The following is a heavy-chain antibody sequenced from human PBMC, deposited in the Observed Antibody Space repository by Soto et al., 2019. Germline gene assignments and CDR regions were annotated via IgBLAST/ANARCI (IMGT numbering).Heavy chain of an antibody. CDR3: ARVWLFPLKNYYYGMDV. CDR2: ISSSSIYT. V-gene: IGHV3-11*06. Sequence: GGSLRLSCAASGFTFSDYYMSWIRQAPGKGLEWVSYISSSSIYTNYADSVKGRFTISRDNAKNSLYLQMNSLRAEDTAVYYCARVWLFPLKNYYYGMDVWGQGTTITVYS. CDR1: GFTFSDYY. D-gene: IGHD3-22*01. J-gene: IGHJ6*02.